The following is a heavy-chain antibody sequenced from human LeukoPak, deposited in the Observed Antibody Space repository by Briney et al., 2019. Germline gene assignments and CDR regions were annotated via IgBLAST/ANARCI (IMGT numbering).Heavy chain of an antibody. J-gene: IGHJ4*02. Sequence: SETLSLTCTVSGGSISSSSYYWGWIRQPPGKGLEWIGSIYYSGSTYYNPSLKSRVTISVDTSKNQFSLKVSSVTAADTAVYYCARGRYNYALEDYFDYWGQGTLVTVSS. V-gene: IGHV4-39*07. D-gene: IGHD5-18*01. CDR2: IYYSGST. CDR3: ARGRYNYALEDYFDY. CDR1: GGSISSSSYY.